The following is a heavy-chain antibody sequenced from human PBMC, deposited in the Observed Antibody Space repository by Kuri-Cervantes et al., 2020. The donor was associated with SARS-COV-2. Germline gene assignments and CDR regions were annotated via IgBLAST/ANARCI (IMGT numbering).Heavy chain of an antibody. CDR3: ARTGLPGWYYYYGMDV. Sequence: LTCAASGLTFSDYYMSWIRQAPGKGLEWVSYISSSGSTIYYADSVKGRFTISRDNAKNSLYLQMNSLRAEDTAVFYCARTGLPGWYYYYGMDVWGQGTTVTVSS. V-gene: IGHV3-11*01. CDR1: GLTFSDYY. D-gene: IGHD2-15*01. J-gene: IGHJ6*02. CDR2: ISSSGSTI.